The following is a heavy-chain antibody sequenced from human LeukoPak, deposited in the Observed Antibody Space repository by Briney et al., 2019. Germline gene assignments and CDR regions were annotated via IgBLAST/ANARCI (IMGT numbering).Heavy chain of an antibody. J-gene: IGHJ3*02. CDR2: IYYSGST. CDR1: GGSISSYY. Sequence: SETLSLTCTVSGGSISSYYWSWIRQPPGKGLEWIGYIYYSGSTNYNPSLKSRVTISVDTSKNQFSLKQSSVTAADTAVYYCARAPRGIAVASHAFDXXXXXXMXTVSA. D-gene: IGHD6-19*01. CDR3: ARAPRGIAVASHAFDX. V-gene: IGHV4-59*01.